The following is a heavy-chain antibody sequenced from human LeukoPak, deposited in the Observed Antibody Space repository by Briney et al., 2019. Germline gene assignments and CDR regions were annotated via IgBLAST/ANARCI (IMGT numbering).Heavy chain of an antibody. CDR1: GFTFSGYG. CDR2: ISYDGSNK. Sequence: PGGSLRLSCAASGFTFSGYGMHWVRQAPGKGLEWVAVISYDGSNKYYADSVKGRFTISKDNSKNTLYLQMNSLRAEDTAVYYCARDGPAPLYYYDSSAFDYWGQGTLVTVSS. V-gene: IGHV3-30*03. CDR3: ARDGPAPLYYYDSSAFDY. D-gene: IGHD3-22*01. J-gene: IGHJ4*02.